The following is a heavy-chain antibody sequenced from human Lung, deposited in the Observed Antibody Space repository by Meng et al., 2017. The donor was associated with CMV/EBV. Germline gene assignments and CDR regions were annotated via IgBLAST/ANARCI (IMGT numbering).Heavy chain of an antibody. CDR2: IYWDDDK. D-gene: IGHD1-14*01. Sequence: QLALKVSCPTVVKHTQTLTLTCTFSGFSLSTSEVGVGWIRQPPGKALELLAVIYWDDDKRYSPSLKSRLTITKDTSKNQVVLTLTNMDPVDTATYYCALFTGSWFDPWGQGTLVTVSS. J-gene: IGHJ5*02. CDR1: GFSLSTSEVG. CDR3: ALFTGSWFDP. V-gene: IGHV2-5*02.